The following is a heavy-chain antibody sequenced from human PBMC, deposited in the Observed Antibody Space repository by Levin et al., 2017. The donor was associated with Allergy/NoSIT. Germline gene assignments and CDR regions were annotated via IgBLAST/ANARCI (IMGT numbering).Heavy chain of an antibody. J-gene: IGHJ5*02. Sequence: SETLSLTCTVSGGSISSSSYYWGWIRQPPGKGLEWIGSIYYSGSTYYNPSLKSRVTISVDTSKNQFSLKLSSVTAADTAVYYCATLEHYYGSGSYSAGPAFDPWGQGTLVTVSS. D-gene: IGHD3-10*01. CDR2: IYYSGST. CDR1: GGSISSSSYY. V-gene: IGHV4-39*01. CDR3: ATLEHYYGSGSYSAGPAFDP.